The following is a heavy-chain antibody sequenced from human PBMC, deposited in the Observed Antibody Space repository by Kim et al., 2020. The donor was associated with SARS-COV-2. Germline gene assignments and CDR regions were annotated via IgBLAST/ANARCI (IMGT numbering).Heavy chain of an antibody. CDR2: VFDSGST. CDR1: GGSISYYY. J-gene: IGHJ2*01. D-gene: IGHD3-22*01. V-gene: IGHV4-59*01. Sequence: SETLSLTCTVSGGSISYYYWTWIRQPPGKGLEWIGYVFDSGSTNYNPSLKSRVTRSLGTSKKQFSRQLTSVTAADTAVYYCARGKYYYDGSGNPRFWYFDLWGRGTLVTVSS. CDR3: ARGKYYYDGSGNPRFWYFDL.